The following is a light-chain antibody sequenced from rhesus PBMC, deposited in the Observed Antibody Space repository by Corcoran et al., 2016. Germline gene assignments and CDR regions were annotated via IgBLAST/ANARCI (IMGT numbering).Light chain of an antibody. Sequence: DIQMTQSPSSLSASVGDRVTITCRASQGITNDLAWYQQKPGETPKLLIYEAYSLQSGIPSRFSGSGSGTEFNLTISSLQSEDFATYYCQHYYSTPPSFGQGTKVEIK. CDR2: EAY. CDR1: QGITND. CDR3: QHYYSTPPS. V-gene: IGKV1-25*01. J-gene: IGKJ2*01.